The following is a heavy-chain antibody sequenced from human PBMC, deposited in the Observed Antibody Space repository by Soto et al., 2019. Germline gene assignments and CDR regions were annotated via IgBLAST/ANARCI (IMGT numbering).Heavy chain of an antibody. CDR2: IYYSGST. J-gene: IGHJ6*02. CDR3: ARVYGGDCHNGMDV. CDR1: GGSISSFY. D-gene: IGHD2-21*02. V-gene: IGHV4-59*01. Sequence: SETLSLTCTVSGGSISSFYWSWIRQPPGKGLEWIGYIYYSGSTNYNPSLKSRVTISVDTSKNHFSLQLSSVTAADTAVYYCARVYGGDCHNGMDVWGQGTTVTVSS.